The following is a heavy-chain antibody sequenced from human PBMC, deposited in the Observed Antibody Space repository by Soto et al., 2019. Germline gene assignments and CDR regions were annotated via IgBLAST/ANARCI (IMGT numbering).Heavy chain of an antibody. CDR3: AKAITVSGTGYYYYGMDV. Sequence: GGSLRLSCAASGFTFSSGPMSWVRQAPGKGLEWVSYISVSGSSTYYADSVKGRFTISRDNSKNTLHLQMNSLRAEDTAVYHCAKAITVSGTGYYYYGMDVWGQGTTVTVSS. J-gene: IGHJ6*02. CDR1: GFTFSSGP. CDR2: ISVSGSST. D-gene: IGHD6-19*01. V-gene: IGHV3-23*01.